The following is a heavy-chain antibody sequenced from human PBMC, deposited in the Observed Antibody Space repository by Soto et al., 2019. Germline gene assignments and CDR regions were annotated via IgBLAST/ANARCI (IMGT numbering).Heavy chain of an antibody. CDR3: AREGGYSGYDYGYYGMDV. D-gene: IGHD5-12*01. CDR2: IIPIFGTA. V-gene: IGHV1-69*01. Sequence: QVQLVQSGAEVKKPGSSVKVSCKASGGTFSSYAISWVRQAPGQGLEWMGGIIPIFGTANYAQKFQGRVTITSEESTSTAYMELSSLRSEDTAVYYCAREGGYSGYDYGYYGMDVWGQGTTVTVSS. J-gene: IGHJ6*02. CDR1: GGTFSSYA.